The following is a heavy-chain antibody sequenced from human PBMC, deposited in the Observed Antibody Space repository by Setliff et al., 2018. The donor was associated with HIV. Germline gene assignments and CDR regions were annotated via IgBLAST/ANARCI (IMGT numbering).Heavy chain of an antibody. CDR1: GYTFTSYA. V-gene: IGHV1-3*01. Sequence: ASVKVSCKASGYTFTSYAMHWVRQAPGQRLEWMGWINAGNGNTKYSQKFQGRVTITTDTSTSTAYMELRSLRSDDTAVYYCARRTIDYYYMDVWGKGTTVTVSS. J-gene: IGHJ6*03. CDR3: ARRTIDYYYMDV. CDR2: INAGNGNT.